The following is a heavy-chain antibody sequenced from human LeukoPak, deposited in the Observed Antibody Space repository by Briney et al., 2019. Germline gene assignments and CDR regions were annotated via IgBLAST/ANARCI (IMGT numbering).Heavy chain of an antibody. V-gene: IGHV1-8*01. CDR2: MNPNSGNT. D-gene: IGHD4-23*01. Sequence: ASVKVSCKASGYTFTSYDINWVRQATGQGLEWVGWMNPNSGNTGYAQNFQGRVTMTRSTSTSTAYMELSSLRFEDTAVYYCARDYGGNSGWFDPWGQGTQVTVSS. CDR3: ARDYGGNSGWFDP. CDR1: GYTFTSYD. J-gene: IGHJ5*02.